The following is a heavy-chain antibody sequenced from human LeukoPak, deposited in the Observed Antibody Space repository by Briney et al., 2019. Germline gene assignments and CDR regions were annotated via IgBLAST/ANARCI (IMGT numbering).Heavy chain of an antibody. CDR1: GFTFSDSY. Sequence: GGSLRLSCAASGFTFSDSYMSWIRQAPGKGLEWVSYISSRRTTINYADSVKGRFTVSRDNGKNSLLLQMNSLRAEDTALYYCARGYSRAAFDIWGQGTVVAVSS. CDR3: ARGYSRAAFDI. J-gene: IGHJ3*02. CDR2: ISSRRTTI. V-gene: IGHV3-11*04. D-gene: IGHD2-15*01.